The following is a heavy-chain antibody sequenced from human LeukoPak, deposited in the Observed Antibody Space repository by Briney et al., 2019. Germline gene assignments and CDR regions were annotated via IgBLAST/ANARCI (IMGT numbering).Heavy chain of an antibody. Sequence: PGGSLRLSCAASGFTFNNYGMHWVRQAPGKGLEWVAFIRYNGNNQYYADSVKGRFTISRDNSKNTLYLQMNSLRDEDTAVYYCARIQRGSLVAIDYWGQGTLVTVSS. CDR2: IRYNGNNQ. V-gene: IGHV3-30*02. J-gene: IGHJ4*02. D-gene: IGHD5-12*01. CDR1: GFTFNNYG. CDR3: ARIQRGSLVAIDY.